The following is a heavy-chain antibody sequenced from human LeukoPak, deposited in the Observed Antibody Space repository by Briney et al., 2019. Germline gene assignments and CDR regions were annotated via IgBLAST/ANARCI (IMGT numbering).Heavy chain of an antibody. CDR1: GFTFSNYW. CDR3: VRDGGVSGYDLLDY. Sequence: GGSLSLSCAASGFTFSNYWMTWVRQAPGKGLEWVAHINQDGSKEYYMDSVKARFTISRDSAKNSLSLQMNSLRAEDTAVYYCVRDGGVSGYDLLDYWGQGTLVTVSS. V-gene: IGHV3-7*01. CDR2: INQDGSKE. J-gene: IGHJ4*02. D-gene: IGHD5-12*01.